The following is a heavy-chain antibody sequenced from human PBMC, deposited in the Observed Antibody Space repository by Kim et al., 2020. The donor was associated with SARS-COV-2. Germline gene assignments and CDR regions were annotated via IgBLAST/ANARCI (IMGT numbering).Heavy chain of an antibody. CDR1: GFTVSSNY. V-gene: IGHV3-66*04. D-gene: IGHD6-13*01. Sequence: GGSLRLSCAASGFTVSSNYMSWVRQAPGKGLEWVSVIYSGGSTYYADSVKGRFTISRDNSKNTLYLQMNSLRAEDTAVYYCARPSAGYYYGMDVWGQGTTVTVSS. CDR3: ARPSAGYYYGMDV. CDR2: IYSGGST. J-gene: IGHJ6*02.